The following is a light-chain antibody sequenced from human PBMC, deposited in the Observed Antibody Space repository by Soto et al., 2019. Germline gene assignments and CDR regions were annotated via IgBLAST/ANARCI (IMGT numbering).Light chain of an antibody. CDR3: QQYNNWPYS. CDR1: QGVTTN. J-gene: IGKJ5*01. Sequence: EIVMTQSPDTLSVSPGERATLSCRAGQGVTTNFAWYQQKSGQSPRLLIYDVSIRATGVPARFSGTGSETGFTLTISGLQSEDSAVYFCQQYNNWPYSFGQGTRLEIK. CDR2: DVS. V-gene: IGKV3-15*01.